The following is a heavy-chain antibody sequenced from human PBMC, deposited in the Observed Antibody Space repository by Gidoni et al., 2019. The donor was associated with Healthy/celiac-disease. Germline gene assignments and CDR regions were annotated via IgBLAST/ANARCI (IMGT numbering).Heavy chain of an antibody. D-gene: IGHD3-10*01. Sequence: QVQLVQSGAEVKKPEASVKVSCKASGYTFTSYYMHWVRQAPGQGLEWMGINNPSGCSTSYAQKFQGRVTMTRDTSTITVYMELSSMRSEDTAVYYCARPYRSGSYYKDAVGYWGQGTLVTVSS. CDR3: ARPYRSGSYYKDAVGY. CDR1: GYTFTSYY. CDR2: NNPSGCST. V-gene: IGHV1-46*01. J-gene: IGHJ4*02.